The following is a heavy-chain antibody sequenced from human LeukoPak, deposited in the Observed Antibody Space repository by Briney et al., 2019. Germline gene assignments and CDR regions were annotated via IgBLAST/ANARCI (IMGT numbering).Heavy chain of an antibody. CDR3: AKIGYCSSACCLGDTFEY. V-gene: IGHV3-30*02. J-gene: IGHJ4*01. D-gene: IGHD2-2*01. Sequence: GVSVRLSCAASGFIFSNYGMLWVRQAPGKGLEWVAFIRYDGSNKFYVDSVKGRFIISRDKSKNTLYLQMNSLRPDDTAVYYCAKIGYCSSACCLGDTFEYWGRGTMVTVSS. CDR2: IRYDGSNK. CDR1: GFIFSNYG.